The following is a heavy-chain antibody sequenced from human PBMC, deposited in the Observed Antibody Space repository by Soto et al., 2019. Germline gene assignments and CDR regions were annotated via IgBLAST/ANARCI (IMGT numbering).Heavy chain of an antibody. CDR3: ARADGVRFVGP. V-gene: IGHV1-3*01. J-gene: IGHJ5*02. D-gene: IGHD3-10*01. CDR1: GYTFTSYS. CDR2: INPGSGDT. Sequence: GASVKVSCKASGYTFTSYSMHWVRQAPGQGLEWMGWINPGSGDTNYAQKFQGRVTITRDTSASTAYMELSSLRSEGTAVYYCARADGVRFVGPWGQGTLVTVSS.